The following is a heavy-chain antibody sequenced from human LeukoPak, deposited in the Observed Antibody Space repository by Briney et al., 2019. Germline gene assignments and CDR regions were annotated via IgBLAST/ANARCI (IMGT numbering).Heavy chain of an antibody. CDR2: IYYSGIT. D-gene: IGHD6-13*01. CDR1: GGSISSYY. V-gene: IGHV4-59*01. J-gene: IGHJ2*01. CDR3: ARVYYSSTYDYWYFDL. Sequence: SETLSLTCTVSGGSISSYYWSWIRQPPGKGLEWIGCIYYSGITNYNPSLKSRVTISIGTSKNQFSLKLSSVTAADTAVYYCARVYYSSTYDYWYFDLWGRGTLVTVSS.